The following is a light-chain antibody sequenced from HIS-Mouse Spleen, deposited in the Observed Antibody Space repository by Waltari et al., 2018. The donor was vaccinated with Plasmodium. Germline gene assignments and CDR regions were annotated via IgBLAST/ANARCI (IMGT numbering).Light chain of an antibody. Sequence: EIVMTQSPATLSVSPGERATLPCRASRSVSRNLAWYQQKPGQAPRLLIYGASTRATGIPARFSGSGSGTEFTLTISSLQSEDFAVYYCQQYNNWSFTFGPGTKVDIK. CDR1: RSVSRN. CDR2: GAS. V-gene: IGKV3-15*01. CDR3: QQYNNWSFT. J-gene: IGKJ3*01.